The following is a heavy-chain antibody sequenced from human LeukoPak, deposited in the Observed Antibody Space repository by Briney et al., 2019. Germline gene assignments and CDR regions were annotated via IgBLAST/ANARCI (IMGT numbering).Heavy chain of an antibody. CDR1: GYTFTSYG. V-gene: IGHV1-18*01. CDR2: ISAYNGNT. Sequence: ASVKVSCKASGYTFTSYGISWVRQAPGQGLEWMGWISAYNGNTNYAQKLQGRVTMTTDTSTSTAYMELRSLRSDDTAVYYCARTRVRDIVVVPAATYNWFDPWGQGTLVTVSS. CDR3: ARTRVRDIVVVPAATYNWFDP. J-gene: IGHJ5*02. D-gene: IGHD2-2*01.